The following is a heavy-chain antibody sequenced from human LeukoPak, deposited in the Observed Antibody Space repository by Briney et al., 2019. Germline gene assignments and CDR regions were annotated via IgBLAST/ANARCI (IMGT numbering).Heavy chain of an antibody. Sequence: GGALILSCAASGFTFSSYSSNWVRHAPAKGLEWVSSISSSSRYIYYADSVKGRFTISRDNAKNSLYLQMNSLRAEDTAVYYCARRLVAALDGMDVWGQGTTVTVSS. CDR2: ISSSSRYI. CDR3: ARRLVAALDGMDV. CDR1: GFTFSSYS. V-gene: IGHV3-21*01. D-gene: IGHD2-15*01. J-gene: IGHJ6*02.